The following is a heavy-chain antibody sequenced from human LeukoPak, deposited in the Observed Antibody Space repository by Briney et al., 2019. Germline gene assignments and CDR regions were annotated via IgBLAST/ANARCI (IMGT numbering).Heavy chain of an antibody. V-gene: IGHV1-46*01. CDR2: IYPSGGST. J-gene: IGHJ3*01. CDR3: ARATPRDGDAFDV. CDR1: GYTFTNYY. Sequence: GASVKVSCKASGYTFTNYYMHWVRQAPGQGLEWMGIIYPSGGSTNYAQKFQGRVTMTRDMSTSTVYMELSSLRSEDTAVYYCARATPRDGDAFDVWGQGTMVTVSS. D-gene: IGHD1-14*01.